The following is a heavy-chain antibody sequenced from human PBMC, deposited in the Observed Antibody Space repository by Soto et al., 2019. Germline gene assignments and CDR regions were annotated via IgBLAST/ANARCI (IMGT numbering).Heavy chain of an antibody. CDR1: GFTVSSNY. J-gene: IGHJ4*02. V-gene: IGHV3-66*01. CDR3: GRAPGSELLSSWVY. D-gene: IGHD1-26*01. Sequence: EVQLVESGGGLVQPGGSLRLSCAASGFTVSSNYMSWVRQAPGKGLEWVSVIYSGGSTYYADSVKGRCTISRDNSKNTLYLQMHSLRAEDTAVYYCGRAPGSELLSSWVYWGKGTLVTVSS. CDR2: IYSGGST.